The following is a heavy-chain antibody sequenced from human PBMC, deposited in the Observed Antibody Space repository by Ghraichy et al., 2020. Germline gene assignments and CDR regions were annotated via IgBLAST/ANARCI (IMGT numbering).Heavy chain of an antibody. D-gene: IGHD2-21*01. J-gene: IGHJ6*03. Sequence: GGSLRLSCAASGFTFSSYSMNWVRQAPGKGLEWVSYISSSSTIYYADSVKGRFTISRDNAKNSLYLQMNSLRDEDTAVYYCARFGSGDLNYYYYYMDVWGKGTTVTVSS. CDR2: ISSSSTI. CDR3: ARFGSGDLNYYYYYMDV. V-gene: IGHV3-48*02. CDR1: GFTFSSYS.